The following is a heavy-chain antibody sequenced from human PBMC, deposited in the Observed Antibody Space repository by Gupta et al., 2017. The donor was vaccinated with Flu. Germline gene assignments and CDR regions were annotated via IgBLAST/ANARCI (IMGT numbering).Heavy chain of an antibody. Sequence: LTITALCWFRQASGKGLDWVSAITGSGGRPQYADSVKGRFTISRDNSRNTLYLHMDSLRIEDTAIYYCAQDKGLSAAGPSCGQCTLVTVSS. CDR3: AQDKGLSAAGPS. V-gene: IGHV3-23*01. D-gene: IGHD6-13*01. CDR2: ITGSGGRP. CDR1: LTITA. J-gene: IGHJ5*01.